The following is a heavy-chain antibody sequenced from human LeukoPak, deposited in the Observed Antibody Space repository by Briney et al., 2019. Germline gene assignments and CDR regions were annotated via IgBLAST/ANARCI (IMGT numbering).Heavy chain of an antibody. Sequence: SVKVSCKASGGTFSSYAISWVRQAPGQGLEWMGGIIPIFGTANYAQKFQGRVTITTDESTSTAYMELSSLRSEDTAVYYCARNSPRVDCSSTSCPVDYWGQGTLVTVSS. CDR1: GGTFSSYA. D-gene: IGHD2-2*01. V-gene: IGHV1-69*05. CDR3: ARNSPRVDCSSTSCPVDY. J-gene: IGHJ4*02. CDR2: IIPIFGTA.